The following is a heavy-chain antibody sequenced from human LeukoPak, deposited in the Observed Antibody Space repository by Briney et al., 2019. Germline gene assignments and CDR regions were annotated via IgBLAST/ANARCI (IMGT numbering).Heavy chain of an antibody. CDR3: ARRVYYDSSPYFDY. CDR1: AASISSYY. J-gene: IGHJ4*02. D-gene: IGHD3-22*01. Sequence: SETLSLTCAVSAASISSYYWSWIRQAPGKGLEWIGYISTSGSTNYNPSLKSRVSISLDTSKNRFSLNLNFVTAADTAVYYCARRVYYDSSPYFDYWGQGTLVTVSS. V-gene: IGHV4-4*09. CDR2: ISTSGST.